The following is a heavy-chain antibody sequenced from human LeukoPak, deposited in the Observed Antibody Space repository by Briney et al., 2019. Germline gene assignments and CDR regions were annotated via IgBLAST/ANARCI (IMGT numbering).Heavy chain of an antibody. J-gene: IGHJ4*02. V-gene: IGHV3-48*03. CDR1: GFAFSDYE. CDR2: IGSSGRTI. CDR3: ASRRDY. Sequence: GGSLRLSCAASGFAFSDYEMNWVRQAPGKGLEWVSNIGSSGRTIFYADSVKGRFSISRDNGKNSLYLQMNSLRVEDTAIYYCASRRDYLGPGTLVTVSS.